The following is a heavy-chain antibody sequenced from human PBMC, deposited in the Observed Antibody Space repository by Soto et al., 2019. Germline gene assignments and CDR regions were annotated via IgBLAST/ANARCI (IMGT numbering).Heavy chain of an antibody. CDR2: MNPNSGKT. CDR3: ARESSRRAIDS. J-gene: IGHJ4*02. CDR1: GYTFTSYD. Sequence: QVQLVQSGAEVKKPGASVKVSCKASGYTFTSYDINWVRQATGQGLECMGWMNPNSGKTGYARKFQGRVTMTRNTSRSTAYMELSSLRCEATAVYYCARESSRRAIDSWGKGTLVTVSS. V-gene: IGHV1-8*01. D-gene: IGHD6-6*01.